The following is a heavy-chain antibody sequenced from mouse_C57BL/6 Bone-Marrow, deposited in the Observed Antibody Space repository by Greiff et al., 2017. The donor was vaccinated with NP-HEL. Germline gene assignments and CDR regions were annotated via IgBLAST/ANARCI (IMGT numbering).Heavy chain of an antibody. CDR1: GYSFTGYY. CDR3: ASRDGALYYAMDY. V-gene: IGHV1-42*01. Sequence: VQLQQSGPELVKPGASVKISCKASGYSFTGYYMNWVKQSPEKSLEWIGEINPSTGGTTYNQKFKAKATLTVDKSSSTAYMQLKSLTSEDSAVYYCASRDGALYYAMDYWGQGTSVTVSS. D-gene: IGHD3-3*01. CDR2: INPSTGGT. J-gene: IGHJ4*01.